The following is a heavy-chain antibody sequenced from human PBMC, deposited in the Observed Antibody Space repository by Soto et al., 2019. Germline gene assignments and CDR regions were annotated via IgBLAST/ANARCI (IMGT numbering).Heavy chain of an antibody. V-gene: IGHV3-23*01. Sequence: EVQLLESGGGLVQPGGSLRLSCAGSGFNFSSFAMTWVRQAPGKGLEWVSTISGSGGSRFYADSVKGRFTLTRDNSKDTVYLQMNSLRVEDTAFYYCAKEGTADWIHYYYPTDVWGRGTPVTVSS. D-gene: IGHD5-18*01. CDR1: GFNFSSFA. CDR3: AKEGTADWIHYYYPTDV. J-gene: IGHJ6*02. CDR2: ISGSGGSR.